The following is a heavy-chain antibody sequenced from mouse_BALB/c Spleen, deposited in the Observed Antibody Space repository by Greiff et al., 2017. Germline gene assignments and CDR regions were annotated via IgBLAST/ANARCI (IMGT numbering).Heavy chain of an antibody. D-gene: IGHD1-2*01. J-gene: IGHJ3*01. Sequence: VQLQESGPGLVAPSQSLSITCTVSGFSLTSYGVHWVRQPPGKGLEWLGVIWAGGSTNYNSALMSRLSISKDNSKSQVFLKMNSLQTDDTAMYYCAREEKAYYGYWFAYWGQGTLVTVSA. CDR3: AREEKAYYGYWFAY. CDR1: GFSLTSYG. CDR2: IWAGGST. V-gene: IGHV2-9*02.